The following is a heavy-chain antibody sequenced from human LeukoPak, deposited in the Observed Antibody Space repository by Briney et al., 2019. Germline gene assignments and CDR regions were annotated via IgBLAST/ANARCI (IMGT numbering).Heavy chain of an antibody. V-gene: IGHV3-30*03. J-gene: IGHJ4*02. CDR3: APEGDGYILFDY. CDR1: GFTFSSYG. CDR2: ISYDGSNK. D-gene: IGHD5-24*01. Sequence: GGSPRLSCAAPGFTFSSYGMHWVRQAPGKGLEWVAVISYDGSNKYYADSVKGRFTISRDNSKNTLNLQMNSLRVEDTAVYYCAPEGDGYILFDYWGQGTLVTVSS.